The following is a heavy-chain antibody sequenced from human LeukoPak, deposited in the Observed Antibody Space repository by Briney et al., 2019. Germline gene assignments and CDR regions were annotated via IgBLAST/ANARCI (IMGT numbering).Heavy chain of an antibody. CDR1: GFTFSSYG. J-gene: IGHJ3*02. Sequence: PGRSLRLSCAASGFTFSSYGMHWVRQAPGKGLEWVAVIWYDGSNKYYADSVKGRFTISRDNSKNTLSLQMNSLRAEDTAVYYCAREEVLRVAFDIWGQGTMVTVSS. D-gene: IGHD1-26*01. V-gene: IGHV3-33*01. CDR3: AREEVLRVAFDI. CDR2: IWYDGSNK.